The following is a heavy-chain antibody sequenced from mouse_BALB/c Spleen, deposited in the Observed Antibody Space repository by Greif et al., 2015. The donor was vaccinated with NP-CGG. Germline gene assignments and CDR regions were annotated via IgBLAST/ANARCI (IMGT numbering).Heavy chain of an antibody. V-gene: IGHV1-4*01. CDR2: INPSSGYT. CDR1: GCTFTSYT. CDR3: AKGQLGLRPYFDY. D-gene: IGHD3-1*01. Sequence: VQLQESGAELARPGASVKMSCKASGCTFTSYTMHWVKQGPGQGLEWIGYINPSSGYTNYNQRFKDKATLTADKSSSTAYMQLSSLTSEDSAVYYCAKGQLGLRPYFDYWGQGTTLTVSS. J-gene: IGHJ2*01.